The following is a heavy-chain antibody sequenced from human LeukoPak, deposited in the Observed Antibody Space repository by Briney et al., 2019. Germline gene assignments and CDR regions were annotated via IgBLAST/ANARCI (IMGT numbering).Heavy chain of an antibody. V-gene: IGHV1-18*01. D-gene: IGHD2-2*01. Sequence: GASVKVSCKASGYTFTSYGISWVRQAPGQGLEWMGWISAYNGNTNYAQKLQGRVTMTTDTSTSTAYMELRSLRSDDTAVYYCARPQYCSSTSCYYYFDYWGQGTLVTVSS. CDR2: ISAYNGNT. CDR3: ARPQYCSSTSCYYYFDY. CDR1: GYTFTSYG. J-gene: IGHJ4*02.